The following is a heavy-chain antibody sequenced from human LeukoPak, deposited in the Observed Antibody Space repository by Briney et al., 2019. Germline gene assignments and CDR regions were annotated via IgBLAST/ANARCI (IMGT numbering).Heavy chain of an antibody. V-gene: IGHV4-34*01. CDR1: GGTFSGYY. D-gene: IGHD3-10*01. CDR3: ARLRLLWFGELPNWFDP. CDR2: INNSGST. Sequence: SETLSLTCAVYGGTFSGYYWSWLRQAPGKGLEWIGEINNSGSTNYNPSLKSRVTISVDTSKNQFSLKLSSVTAADTAVYYCARLRLLWFGELPNWFDPWGQGTLVTGSS. J-gene: IGHJ5*02.